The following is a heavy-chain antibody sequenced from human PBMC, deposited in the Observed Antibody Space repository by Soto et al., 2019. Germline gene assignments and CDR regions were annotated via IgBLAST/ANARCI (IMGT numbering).Heavy chain of an antibody. CDR3: AKDKPGTTSFDY. V-gene: IGHV3-23*01. J-gene: IGHJ4*02. CDR1: GFTISSNA. CDR2: ISDRGDTT. Sequence: EVQLLESGGGLVQPGGSLRLSCAASGFTISSNAMYWVRQAPGKGLEWVSAISDRGDTTPYADSVKGRFTISRDTSKNTLYLQLNTLRGDDTAVYYCAKDKPGTTSFDYWGQGTLVTVSS. D-gene: IGHD1-1*01.